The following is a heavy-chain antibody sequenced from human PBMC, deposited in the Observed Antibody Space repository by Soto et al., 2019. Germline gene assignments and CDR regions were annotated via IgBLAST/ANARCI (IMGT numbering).Heavy chain of an antibody. D-gene: IGHD6-19*01. V-gene: IGHV1-69*06. CDR2: IIPIFGTA. CDR1: GGTFSSYA. J-gene: IGHJ6*02. CDR3: ARDVTRSAGARAVDVNSDFYGMDV. Sequence: SVKVSCKASGGTFSSYAISWVRQAPGQGPEWMGGIIPIFGTANYAQKFQGRVTITADKSTSTAYMELSSLRSEDTAVYYCARDVTRSAGARAVDVNSDFYGMDVWGQGTTVTVYS.